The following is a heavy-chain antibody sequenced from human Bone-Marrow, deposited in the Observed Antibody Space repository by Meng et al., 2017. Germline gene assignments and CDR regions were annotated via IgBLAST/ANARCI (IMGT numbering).Heavy chain of an antibody. Sequence: QVQLVQSGADVKKPGASVRVTCKASGYILTNYGLNWVRQAAGQGPEWMGWLNPRTGNTGYAQKFQGRVTLTRDTSRSTAYMELSSLTSDDTAIYYCARDYGGNSGRFDPWGQGTLVTVSS. CDR1: GYILTNYG. D-gene: IGHD4-23*01. CDR3: ARDYGGNSGRFDP. J-gene: IGHJ5*02. CDR2: LNPRTGNT. V-gene: IGHV1-8*01.